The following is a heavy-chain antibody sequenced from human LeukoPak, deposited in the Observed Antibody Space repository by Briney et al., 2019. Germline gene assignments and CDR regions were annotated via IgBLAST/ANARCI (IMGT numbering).Heavy chain of an antibody. CDR1: GYTFTGYY. CDR2: INPNSGGT. D-gene: IGHD6-6*01. J-gene: IGHJ4*02. V-gene: IGHV1-2*02. Sequence: ASVEVSCKASGYTFTGYYMHWVRQAPGQGLEWMGWINPNSGGTNYAQKFQGRVTMTRDTSISTAYTELSRLRSDDTAVYYCARFPQSARDSIAARPADYWGQGTLVTVSS. CDR3: ARFPQSARDSIAARPADY.